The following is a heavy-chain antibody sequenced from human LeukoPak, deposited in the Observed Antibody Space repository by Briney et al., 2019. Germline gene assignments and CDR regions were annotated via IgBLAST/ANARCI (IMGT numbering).Heavy chain of an antibody. D-gene: IGHD2/OR15-2a*01. CDR1: GFPLSNFW. CDR2: IISDGTTT. Sequence: GGSLRLSCTASGFPLSNFWMHWVRQVPGKGLVWVSRIISDGTTTSYADSVKGRFTISRDNAKNTLYLPMNSLRAEDTAVYYCTRDWRNMAFDYWGQGTLVTVSS. V-gene: IGHV3-74*01. J-gene: IGHJ4*02. CDR3: TRDWRNMAFDY.